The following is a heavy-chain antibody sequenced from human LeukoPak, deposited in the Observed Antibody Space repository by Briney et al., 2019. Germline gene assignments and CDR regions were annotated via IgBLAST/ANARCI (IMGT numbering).Heavy chain of an antibody. J-gene: IGHJ5*02. CDR1: GYTFTGYY. CDR3: ARAFEGSVDWFDP. Sequence: ASVTVSCKASGYTFTGYYMHWVRQAPGQGLEWMGWINPNSGGTNYAQKFQGRVTMTRDTSISTAYMELSRLRSDDTAVYYCARAFEGSVDWFDPWGQGTLVTVSS. V-gene: IGHV1-2*02. D-gene: IGHD3-10*01. CDR2: INPNSGGT.